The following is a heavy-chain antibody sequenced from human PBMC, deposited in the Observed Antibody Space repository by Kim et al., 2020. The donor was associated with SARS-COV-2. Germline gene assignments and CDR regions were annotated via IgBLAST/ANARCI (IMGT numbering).Heavy chain of an antibody. Sequence: GGSLRLSCAASGFTFSSYGMHWVRQAPGKGLEWVAVISYDGSNKYYADSVKGRFTISRDNSKNTLYLQMNSLRAEDTAVYYCAKDFNGDPLYYYYGMDV. D-gene: IGHD4-17*01. J-gene: IGHJ6*01. CDR3: AKDFNGDPLYYYYGMDV. CDR1: GFTFSSYG. V-gene: IGHV3-30*18. CDR2: ISYDGSNK.